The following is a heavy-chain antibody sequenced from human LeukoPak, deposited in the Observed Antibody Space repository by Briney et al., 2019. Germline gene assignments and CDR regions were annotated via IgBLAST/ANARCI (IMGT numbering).Heavy chain of an antibody. D-gene: IGHD3-22*01. J-gene: IGHJ3*02. CDR3: ARTYYYDSSGANDALDI. CDR1: GYTFPSYF. Sequence: ASVKVSCKASGYTFPSYFMHWVRQAPGQGLEWMGWINPNSGGTNYAQKFQGWVTMTRDTSISTAYMELRRLRSDDTAVYYCARTYYYDSSGANDALDIWGQGTMVTVSS. CDR2: INPNSGGT. V-gene: IGHV1-2*04.